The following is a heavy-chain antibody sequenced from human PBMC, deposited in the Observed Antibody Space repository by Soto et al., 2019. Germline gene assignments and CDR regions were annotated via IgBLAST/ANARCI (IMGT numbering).Heavy chain of an antibody. CDR3: ARPGYSSHGMDV. Sequence: GESLKISCKGSGYIFTDHCIVWVRQMAGKGLEWVGIICPGYSNIIYSPSVQGQVTISADMSITTAYLQWSSLKASDTAMYYCARPGYSSHGMDVWGQGTTVTVSS. D-gene: IGHD6-19*01. J-gene: IGHJ6*02. V-gene: IGHV5-51*01. CDR1: GYIFTDHC. CDR2: ICPGYSNI.